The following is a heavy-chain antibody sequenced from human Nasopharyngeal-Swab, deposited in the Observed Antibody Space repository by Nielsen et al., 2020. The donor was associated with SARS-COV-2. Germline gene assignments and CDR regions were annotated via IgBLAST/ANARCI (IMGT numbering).Heavy chain of an antibody. D-gene: IGHD3-10*02. CDR2: ISGSGGST. V-gene: IGHV3-23*01. CDR1: GFTFSSYA. CDR3: AKAPRGITMSYFQH. Sequence: ETLSLTCAASGFTFSSYAMSWVRQAPGKGLEWVSAISGSGGSTYYADSVRGRLTISRDNSKNTLYLQMNSLRAEDTAVYYCAKAPRGITMSYFQHWGQGTLVTVSS. J-gene: IGHJ1*01.